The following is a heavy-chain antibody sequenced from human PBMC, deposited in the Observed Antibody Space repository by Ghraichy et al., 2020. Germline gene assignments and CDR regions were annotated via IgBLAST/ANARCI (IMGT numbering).Heavy chain of an antibody. Sequence: SETLSLTCIVSGGSISSITYYWTWIRQPAGKGLEWIGRIYTDGSTNYNPSLTSRVTMSIDTSNNQFSLKLSSLTAADPAVYYCARADNRLRFLEGQDAVDIWSKGTTVTVAS. J-gene: IGHJ3*02. CDR2: IYTDGST. CDR3: ARADNRLRFLEGQDAVDI. V-gene: IGHV4-61*02. D-gene: IGHD3-3*01. CDR1: GGSISSITYY.